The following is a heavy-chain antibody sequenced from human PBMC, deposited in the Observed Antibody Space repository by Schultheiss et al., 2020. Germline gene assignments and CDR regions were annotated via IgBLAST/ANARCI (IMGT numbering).Heavy chain of an antibody. J-gene: IGHJ3*02. CDR1: GFTFSSYE. CDR3: AKDHTIFGVVEHDAFDI. D-gene: IGHD3-3*01. Sequence: GGSLRLSCAASGFTFSSYEMNWVRQAPGKGLEWVSAISGSGGSTYYADSVKGRFTISRDNAKNSLYLQMNSLRAEDTDVYYFAKDHTIFGVVEHDAFDILGQGTMVTVSS. V-gene: IGHV3-48*03. CDR2: ISGSGGST.